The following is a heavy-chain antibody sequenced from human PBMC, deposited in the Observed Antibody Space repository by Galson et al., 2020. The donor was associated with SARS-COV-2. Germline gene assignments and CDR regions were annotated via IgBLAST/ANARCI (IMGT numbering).Heavy chain of an antibody. CDR2: IYYSGST. CDR1: GGSISSYY. CDR3: ARGITMIRGVMTNGMDV. V-gene: IGHV4-59*01. D-gene: IGHD3-10*01. J-gene: IGHJ6*02. Sequence: ASETLSLTCTVSGGSISSYYWSWIRQSPGKGLEWIGYIYYSGSTNYNHSLKSRVTISVDTSKNQFSLKLSSVTAADTAVYYCARGITMIRGVMTNGMDVWGQGTTVTVSS.